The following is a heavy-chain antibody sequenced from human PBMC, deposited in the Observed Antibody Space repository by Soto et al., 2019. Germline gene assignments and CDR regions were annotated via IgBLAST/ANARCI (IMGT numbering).Heavy chain of an antibody. CDR1: GGSVTSGSYY. CDR3: ARTTAVPNTLRSRYFFDY. Sequence: SETLSLTCTVSGGSVTSGSYYWSWIRQPPGKRLEWIGYVYYSGTTNYNPSLKSRVTISVDLSKNQFSLRLSSVTTADTALYYCARTTAVPNTLRSRYFFDYWGQGTLVTVSS. V-gene: IGHV4-61*01. J-gene: IGHJ4*02. CDR2: VYYSGTT. D-gene: IGHD4-17*01.